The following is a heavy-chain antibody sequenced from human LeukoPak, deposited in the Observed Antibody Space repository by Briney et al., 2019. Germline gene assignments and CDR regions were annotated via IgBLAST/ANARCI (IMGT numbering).Heavy chain of an antibody. J-gene: IGHJ4*02. D-gene: IGHD4-23*01. V-gene: IGHV3-23*01. Sequence: GGSLRLSCAAPGFTFTSYAMSWVRQAPGKGLEWVSTISGSGSSTYYADSVKGRFTISRDNSKNTLYLQMNSLRADDTAVYYCAKSAVVTRGLFDYWGQGTLVTVSS. CDR1: GFTFTSYA. CDR2: ISGSGSST. CDR3: AKSAVVTRGLFDY.